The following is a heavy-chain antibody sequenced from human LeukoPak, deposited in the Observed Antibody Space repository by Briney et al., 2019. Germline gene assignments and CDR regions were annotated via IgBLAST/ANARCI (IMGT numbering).Heavy chain of an antibody. CDR3: ARGDDYSNYYFDY. D-gene: IGHD4-11*01. Sequence: SVKVSCKASGGTFSSYAISWVRQAPGQGLEWMGRIIPIFGIANYAQKFQGRVTITADKSTSTAYMELSSPRSEDTAVYYCARGDDYSNYYFDYWGQGTLVTVSS. J-gene: IGHJ4*02. V-gene: IGHV1-69*04. CDR1: GGTFSSYA. CDR2: IIPIFGIA.